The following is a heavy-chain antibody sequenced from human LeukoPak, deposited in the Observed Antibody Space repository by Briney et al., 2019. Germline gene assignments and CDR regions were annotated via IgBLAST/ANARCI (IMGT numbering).Heavy chain of an antibody. J-gene: IGHJ4*02. V-gene: IGHV1-69*13. Sequence: SVNVSCTASGGTFSSYAISWVRQAPGQGLEWMGGIIPIFGTANYAQKFQGRVTITADESTSTAYMELSSLRSEDTAVYYCAREGGEVGYCSGGSCRTFDYWGQGTLVTVSS. D-gene: IGHD2-15*01. CDR1: GGTFSSYA. CDR3: AREGGEVGYCSGGSCRTFDY. CDR2: IIPIFGTA.